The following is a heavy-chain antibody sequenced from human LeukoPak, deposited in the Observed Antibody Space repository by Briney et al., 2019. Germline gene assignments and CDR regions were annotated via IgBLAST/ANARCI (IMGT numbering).Heavy chain of an antibody. V-gene: IGHV3-43*02. CDR3: AKGSSGYKFDY. Sequence: PGGSLRLSCAASGFTFDDYAMHWVRQAPGKGLEWFSLISGDGGRTYYTDSVKGRSTIARDNSKNSLYLQMNSLRTEDTAFYYCAKGSSGYKFDYWGQGTLVTVSS. CDR2: ISGDGGRT. CDR1: GFTFDDYA. D-gene: IGHD3-22*01. J-gene: IGHJ4*02.